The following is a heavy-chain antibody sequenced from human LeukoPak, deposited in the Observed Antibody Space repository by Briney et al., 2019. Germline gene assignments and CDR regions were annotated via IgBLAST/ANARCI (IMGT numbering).Heavy chain of an antibody. CDR2: IQYDENNK. Sequence: GSLRLSCAASGFTMSSYDMHWVRQAPGKGLEWVAFIQYDENNKYYADSVKGRFTISRDTSKNTLYLQMNSLRAEDTAVYYCAKLLRFGELLATDYWGQGTLVTVSS. J-gene: IGHJ4*02. CDR1: GFTMSSYD. D-gene: IGHD3-10*01. CDR3: AKLLRFGELLATDY. V-gene: IGHV3-30*02.